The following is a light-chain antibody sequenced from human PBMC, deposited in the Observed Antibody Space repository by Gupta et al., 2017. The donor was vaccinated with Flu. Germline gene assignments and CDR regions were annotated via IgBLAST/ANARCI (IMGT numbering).Light chain of an antibody. CDR1: QYINNY. Sequence: DIQMTQSPSSLSASVGDRVTISCRASQYINNYLNWYQQKPGKAPKLLMYGASTVQRGVPSSFSGSGSGADFTLTISRLQPEDFATYYCQQSDYSTWTFGQGTKVEIE. V-gene: IGKV1-39*01. CDR2: GAS. CDR3: QQSDYSTWT. J-gene: IGKJ1*01.